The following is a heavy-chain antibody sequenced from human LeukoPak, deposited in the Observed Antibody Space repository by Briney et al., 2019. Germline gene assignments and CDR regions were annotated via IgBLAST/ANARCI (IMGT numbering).Heavy chain of an antibody. J-gene: IGHJ6*04. D-gene: IGHD3-10*01. CDR1: GFTFSSYW. Sequence: GGSLRLSCAASGFTFSSYWMSWVRQAPGKGLGWVANIKQDGSEKYYVDSVKGRFTISRDNAKNSLYLQMNSLRAEDTAVYYCARDDYYGSGSYYGYYYYGMDVWGKGTTVTVSS. CDR2: IKQDGSEK. CDR3: ARDDYYGSGSYYGYYYYGMDV. V-gene: IGHV3-7*03.